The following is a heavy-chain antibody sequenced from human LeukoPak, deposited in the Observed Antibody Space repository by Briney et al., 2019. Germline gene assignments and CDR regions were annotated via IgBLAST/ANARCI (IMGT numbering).Heavy chain of an antibody. J-gene: IGHJ4*01. CDR1: GFTFTDYW. V-gene: IGHV3-7*01. Sequence: GSLRLSCEVSGFTFTDYWMNWVRQAPGKGPEWVASIRQDGSEKTYVDSVKGRFTISRDNTKDSLSLQLNGLRAEDTAVYYCARDGTAAGLYFDLWGQGTLVTVSS. CDR3: ARDGTAAGLYFDL. D-gene: IGHD6-13*01. CDR2: IRQDGSEK.